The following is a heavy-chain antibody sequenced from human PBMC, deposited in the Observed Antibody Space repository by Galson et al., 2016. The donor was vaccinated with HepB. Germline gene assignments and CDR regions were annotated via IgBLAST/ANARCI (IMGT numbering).Heavy chain of an antibody. V-gene: IGHV3-23*01. CDR1: GFTFRNYA. Sequence: SLRLSCAASGFTFRNYALSWVRRAPGKGLEWVSHIDGPTPNTHYADSVRGRFSIYRDNSSDTPYLQMDSLTAEDSAIYYCTTWLSHHFDYWGQGTRVTVSS. CDR3: TTWLSHHFDY. J-gene: IGHJ4*02. D-gene: IGHD6-19*01. CDR2: IDGPTPNT.